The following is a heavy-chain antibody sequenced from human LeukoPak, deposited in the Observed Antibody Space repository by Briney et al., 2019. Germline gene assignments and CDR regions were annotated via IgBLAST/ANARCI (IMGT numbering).Heavy chain of an antibody. CDR3: ARAGYDIAPFIDY. V-gene: IGHV3-21*01. Sequence: GGSLRLSCAASGFTFSSYSMNWARQAPGKGLEWVSSISSSSSYIYYADSVKGRFTISRDNAKSSLYLQMNSLRAEDTAVYYCARAGYDIAPFIDYWGQGTLVTVSS. CDR1: GFTFSSYS. CDR2: ISSSSSYI. J-gene: IGHJ4*02. D-gene: IGHD3-9*01.